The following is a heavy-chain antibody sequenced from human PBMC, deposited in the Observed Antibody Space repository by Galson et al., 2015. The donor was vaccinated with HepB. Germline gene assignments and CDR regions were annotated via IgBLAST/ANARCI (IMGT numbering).Heavy chain of an antibody. Sequence: QSGAEVKKPGESLRISCKGSGYSFTSYWISWVRQMPGKGLEWMGRIDPSDSYTNYSPSFQGHVTISADKSISTAYLQWSSLKASDTAMYYCARPSRASSGYSSLGRTFDIWGQGTMVTVSS. CDR2: IDPSDSYT. D-gene: IGHD6-13*01. CDR1: GYSFTSYW. J-gene: IGHJ3*02. V-gene: IGHV5-10-1*01. CDR3: ARPSRASSGYSSLGRTFDI.